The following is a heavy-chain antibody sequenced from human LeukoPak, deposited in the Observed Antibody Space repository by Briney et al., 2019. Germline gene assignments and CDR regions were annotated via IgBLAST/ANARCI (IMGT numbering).Heavy chain of an antibody. CDR1: GGSFSGFY. J-gene: IGHJ5*02. CDR3: PRGSIAARNWFDP. D-gene: IGHD6-6*01. CDR2: IKHSGST. Sequence: SETLSLTCAVYGGSFSGFYWGWIRQPPGKGLEWIGEIKHSGSTNYNPSLKSRVTISVDTSKNQFSLKLSSVTAADTAVYYCPRGSIAARNWFDPGGQGTLVTVSS. V-gene: IGHV4-34*01.